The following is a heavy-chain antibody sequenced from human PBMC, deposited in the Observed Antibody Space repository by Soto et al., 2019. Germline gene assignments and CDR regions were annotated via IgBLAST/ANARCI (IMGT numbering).Heavy chain of an antibody. CDR2: IYKNGNA. V-gene: IGHV4-31*03. CDR1: GAPMTSDGYY. D-gene: IGHD6-25*01. J-gene: IGHJ4*02. CDR3: ARAAGRTPLDY. Sequence: VQLQESGPGLVRPSQTLSLTCTVSGAPMTSDGYYWSWIRQHPGKGLEWIGYIYKNGNAYYNPSLSSRPTISVDTSKNQFSLNLSSVIAADTAVYYCARAAGRTPLDYWGQGTLVTVSS.